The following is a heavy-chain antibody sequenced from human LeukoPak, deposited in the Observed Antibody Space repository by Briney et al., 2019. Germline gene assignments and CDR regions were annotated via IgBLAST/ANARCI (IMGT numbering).Heavy chain of an antibody. D-gene: IGHD4-11*01. V-gene: IGHV3-30*03. Sequence: PGRSLRLSCAASGFTFSSYGMHWVRQAPGKGLEWVAVISYDGSNKYYADSVKGRFTISRDNSKNTLYLQMNSLRAEDTAVYYCARSEMTNQFDYYYGMDVWGQGTTVTVSS. CDR1: GFTFSSYG. CDR2: ISYDGSNK. J-gene: IGHJ6*02. CDR3: ARSEMTNQFDYYYGMDV.